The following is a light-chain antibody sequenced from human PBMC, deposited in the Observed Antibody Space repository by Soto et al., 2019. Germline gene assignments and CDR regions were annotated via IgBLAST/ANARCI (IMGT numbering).Light chain of an antibody. J-gene: IGKJ1*01. V-gene: IGKV4-1*01. CDR3: QQYYSTPWT. CDR1: QSVLYSSNNKNY. Sequence: DIVMTQSPDSLAVSLGERATINGKSSQSVLYSSNNKNYLAWYQQKPGQPPKVLIYWASTRESGVPDRFSGSGSGTDFTLTISSLQAEDVAVYYCQQYYSTPWTFGQGTKVEIK. CDR2: WAS.